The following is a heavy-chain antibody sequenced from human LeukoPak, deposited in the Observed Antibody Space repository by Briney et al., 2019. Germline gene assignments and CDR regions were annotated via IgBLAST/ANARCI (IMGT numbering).Heavy chain of an antibody. Sequence: GGSLRLSCVASGFTFSNYWIYWVRQAPGKGLVWVSRTNNDGSSTTYADFVKGRFTSSRDNAKNTLYLQMDSLRAEDTAVYYCTRSVFPYYFDCWGQGTLVTVSS. CDR2: TNNDGSST. D-gene: IGHD3-10*02. CDR1: GFTFSNYW. V-gene: IGHV3-74*01. J-gene: IGHJ4*02. CDR3: TRSVFPYYFDC.